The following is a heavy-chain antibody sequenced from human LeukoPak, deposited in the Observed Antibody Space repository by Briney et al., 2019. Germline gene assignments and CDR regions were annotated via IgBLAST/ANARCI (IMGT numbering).Heavy chain of an antibody. CDR1: GGTFSSYA. J-gene: IGHJ3*02. D-gene: IGHD5-24*01. Sequence: SVKVSCKASGGTFSSYAMSWVRQAPGQGLEWMGEIIPIFGTANYAQKFQGRVTITTDESTSTAYMELSSLRSEDTAVYYCARPGGRRWLQLNAFDIWGQGTMVTVSS. CDR2: IIPIFGTA. V-gene: IGHV1-69*05. CDR3: ARPGGRRWLQLNAFDI.